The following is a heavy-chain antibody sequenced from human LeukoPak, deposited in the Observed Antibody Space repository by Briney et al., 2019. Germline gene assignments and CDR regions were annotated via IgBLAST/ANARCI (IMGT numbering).Heavy chain of an antibody. V-gene: IGHV4-38-2*02. CDR2: IYHSGST. Sequence: SETLSLTCTVSGYSISSGYYWGWIRQPPGKGLEWIGSIYHSGSTYYNPSLKSRVTISVDTSKNQFSLKLSSVTAADTAVYYCARDPRGYSGYDFSWGQGTLVTVSS. CDR1: GYSISSGYY. J-gene: IGHJ5*02. CDR3: ARDPRGYSGYDFS. D-gene: IGHD5-12*01.